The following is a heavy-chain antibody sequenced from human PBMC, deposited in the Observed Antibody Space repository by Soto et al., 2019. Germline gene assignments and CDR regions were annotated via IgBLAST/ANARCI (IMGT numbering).Heavy chain of an antibody. D-gene: IGHD3-3*01. CDR2: INPNSGGT. Sequence: ASVKVSCKASGYTFTGYYMHWVRQAPGQGLEWMGWINPNSGGTNYAQKFQGRVTMTRDTSISTAYMELSSLRSDDTAVYYCARDSYDFWSGYTRPGRYYYYYGMDVWGQGTTVTVSS. J-gene: IGHJ6*02. V-gene: IGHV1-2*02. CDR1: GYTFTGYY. CDR3: ARDSYDFWSGYTRPGRYYYYYGMDV.